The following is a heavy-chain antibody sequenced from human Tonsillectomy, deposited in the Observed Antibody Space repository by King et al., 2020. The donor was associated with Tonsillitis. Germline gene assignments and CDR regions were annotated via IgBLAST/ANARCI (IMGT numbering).Heavy chain of an antibody. D-gene: IGHD1/OR15-1a*01. V-gene: IGHV1-46*01. J-gene: IGHJ4*02. CDR1: GYTFTNDY. Sequence: VQLVESGAEVKKPGASVKGSCKASGYTFTNDYIHWVRQAPGQGLEWLGIINPSDGSTSYEQKVHGRVIMTTDPSTSTVYGELSGLRSEDTAVYYCARASLLTNYYFDYWGQGTLVTVSS. CDR2: INPSDGST. CDR3: ARASLLTNYYFDY.